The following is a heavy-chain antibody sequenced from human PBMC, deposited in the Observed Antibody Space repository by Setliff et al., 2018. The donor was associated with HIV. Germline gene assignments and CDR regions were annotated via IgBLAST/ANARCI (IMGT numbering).Heavy chain of an antibody. CDR3: ARRVIDYFDN. J-gene: IGHJ4*02. D-gene: IGHD6-13*01. CDR2: IYHSGIT. Sequence: SETLSLTCGVSSASISSSNWWNWVRQAPGKGLEWIGEIYHSGITNYNPSLKSRVTISVDRSKNQFSLKVTSMTAADTAVYYCARRVIDYFDNWGQGTQVTVS. CDR1: SASISSSNW. V-gene: IGHV4-4*02.